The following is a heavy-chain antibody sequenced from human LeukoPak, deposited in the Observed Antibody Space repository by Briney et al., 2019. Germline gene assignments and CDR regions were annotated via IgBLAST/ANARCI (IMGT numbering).Heavy chain of an antibody. J-gene: IGHJ4*02. CDR3: ARRGGYSGYFDY. Sequence: GGSLRLSCAASGFTFSSYEMNWVRQAPGKGLEWVSYISSSGSTIYYADSVKSRFTISRDNAKNSLYLQMNSLRAEDTAVYYCARRGGYSGYFDYWGQGTLVTVSS. CDR2: ISSSGSTI. V-gene: IGHV3-48*03. D-gene: IGHD5-12*01. CDR1: GFTFSSYE.